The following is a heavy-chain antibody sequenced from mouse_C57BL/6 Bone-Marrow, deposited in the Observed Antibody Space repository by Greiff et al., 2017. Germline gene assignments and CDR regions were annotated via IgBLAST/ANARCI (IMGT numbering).Heavy chain of an antibody. V-gene: IGHV1-81*01. CDR2: IYPRSGNT. J-gene: IGHJ2*01. D-gene: IGHD1-1*01. CDR1: GYTFTSYG. CDR3: ARSCYSSSPCFDY. Sequence: QVQLKESGAELARPGASVKLSCKASGYTFTSYGISWVKQRTGQGLEWIGEIYPRSGNTYYNQKFKGKATLTADKSSSTAYMELRSLTSEDSAVYYCARSCYSSSPCFDYWGQGTTLTVSA.